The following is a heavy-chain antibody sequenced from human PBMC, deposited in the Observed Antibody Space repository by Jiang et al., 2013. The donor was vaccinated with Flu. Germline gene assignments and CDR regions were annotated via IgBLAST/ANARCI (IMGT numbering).Heavy chain of an antibody. V-gene: IGHV2-5*02. J-gene: IGHJ4*02. D-gene: IGHD2/OR15-2a*01. CDR2: IYWDDDK. CDR3: ALDLSEGYYFDY. Sequence: WIRQPPGKALEWLALIYWDDDKRYSPSLKSRLTITKDTSKNQVVLTMTNMDPVDTATYYCALDLSEGYYFDYWGQGTLVTVSS.